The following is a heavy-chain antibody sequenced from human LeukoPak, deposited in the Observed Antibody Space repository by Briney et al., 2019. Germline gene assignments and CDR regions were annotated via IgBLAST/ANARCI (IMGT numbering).Heavy chain of an antibody. Sequence: GGSLRLSCAASGFTFSSYSMNWVRQAPGKGLEWVSSISSSSGYIYYADSVKGRFTISRDNAKNSLYLQMNSLRAEDTAVYYCARVPPYYYDSSGPGDYGMDVWGQGTTVTVSS. CDR2: ISSSSGYI. D-gene: IGHD3-22*01. CDR1: GFTFSSYS. V-gene: IGHV3-21*01. CDR3: ARVPPYYYDSSGPGDYGMDV. J-gene: IGHJ6*02.